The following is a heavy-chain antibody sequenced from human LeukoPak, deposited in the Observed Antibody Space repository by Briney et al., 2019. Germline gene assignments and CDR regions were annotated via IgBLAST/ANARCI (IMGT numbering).Heavy chain of an antibody. Sequence: ASVKVSCKASGYTFTDYYIHWVRQAPGQGLEWMGRIDPNSGGTNYAQKFQSRFTMTRDTSISTTYMELSRLTSDDTAVYYCARNLANYGDYDPGVWGQGTTVTVSS. V-gene: IGHV1-2*06. J-gene: IGHJ6*02. CDR3: ARNLANYGDYDPGV. CDR1: GYTFTDYY. CDR2: IDPNSGGT. D-gene: IGHD4-17*01.